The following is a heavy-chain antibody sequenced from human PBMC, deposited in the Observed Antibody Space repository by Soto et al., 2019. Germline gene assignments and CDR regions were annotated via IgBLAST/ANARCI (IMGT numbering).Heavy chain of an antibody. Sequence: QITLNESGLTQVKPRQTLTLTCTFSGFSLTTSGVGVGWIRQSPGKAPEWLALIYWDDDKRYSPSLKSRLTIPKDTSKNQVVLTMADLDPADTATYYCAHRVLRTVFGLVTTTAIYFDFWGQGTPVAVSS. CDR1: GFSLTTSGVG. CDR2: IYWDDDK. V-gene: IGHV2-5*02. CDR3: AHRVLRTVFGLVTTTAIYFDF. J-gene: IGHJ4*02. D-gene: IGHD3-3*01.